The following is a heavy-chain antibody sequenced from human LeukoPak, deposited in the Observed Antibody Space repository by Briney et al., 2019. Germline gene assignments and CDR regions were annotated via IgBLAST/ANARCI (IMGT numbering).Heavy chain of an antibody. CDR3: ARAPESPVYFDY. Sequence: SETLSLTCTVSGGSISGYYWSWIRQPPGKGLEWIGEINHSGSTNYNPSLKSRVTISVDTSKNQFSLKLSSVTAADTAVYYCARAPESPVYFDYWGQGTLVTVSS. J-gene: IGHJ4*02. V-gene: IGHV4-34*01. CDR2: INHSGST. CDR1: GGSISGYY. D-gene: IGHD4-17*01.